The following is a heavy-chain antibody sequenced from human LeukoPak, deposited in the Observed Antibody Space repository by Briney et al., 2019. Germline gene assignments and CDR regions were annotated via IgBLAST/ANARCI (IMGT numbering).Heavy chain of an antibody. CDR1: GFTFSSYS. J-gene: IGHJ4*02. Sequence: PGGSLRLSCAASGFTFSSYSMNWVRQAPGKGLEWVSYISSSSSTIYYADSVKGRFTISRDNAKNSLYLQMNSLRAEDTAVYYCAREPLYCSSTGCNGYWGQGTLVTVSS. CDR2: ISSSSSTI. CDR3: AREPLYCSSTGCNGY. V-gene: IGHV3-48*01. D-gene: IGHD2-2*01.